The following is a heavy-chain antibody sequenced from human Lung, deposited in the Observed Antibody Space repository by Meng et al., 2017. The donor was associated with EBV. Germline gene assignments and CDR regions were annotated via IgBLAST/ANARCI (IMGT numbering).Heavy chain of an antibody. V-gene: IGHV4-4*02. Sequence: QVQLHESGPGLVKPSGTLSLTCGVSGASVSSDNWWTWVRQSPGKGLEWIGEIFHSGSTAYNPSLKSRVTISLDKSNNQFSLKVNSVTAADTAVYYCARIGVAASWDYWGQGTLVTVSS. CDR2: IFHSGST. J-gene: IGHJ4*02. CDR1: GASVSSDNW. CDR3: ARIGVAASWDY. D-gene: IGHD6-19*01.